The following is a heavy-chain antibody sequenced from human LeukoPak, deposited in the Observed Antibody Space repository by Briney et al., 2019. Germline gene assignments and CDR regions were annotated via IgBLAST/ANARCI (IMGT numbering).Heavy chain of an antibody. Sequence: GGSLRLSCAASGFTFSRYGMHWVRQAPGKGLEWVAFIRYDGSNKYYADSVKGRFTISRDNSKNSLYLQMNSLRAEDTAVYYCAKAPIAAAGKKRENHAEYFQHWGQGTLVTVSS. V-gene: IGHV3-30*02. CDR1: GFTFSRYG. CDR3: AKAPIAAAGKKRENHAEYFQH. D-gene: IGHD6-13*01. CDR2: IRYDGSNK. J-gene: IGHJ1*01.